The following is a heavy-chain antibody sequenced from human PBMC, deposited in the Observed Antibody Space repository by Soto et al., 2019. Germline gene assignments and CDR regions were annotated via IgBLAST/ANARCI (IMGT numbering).Heavy chain of an antibody. CDR1: GCTFSSYA. V-gene: IGHV1-69*13. CDR2: IIPIFGTA. D-gene: IGHD6-13*01. CDR3: ATGYSSSWYASFEY. Sequence: SVKVSCKASGCTFSSYAISWVRQAPGQGLEWMGGIIPIFGTANYAQKFQGRVTITADESTSTAYMELSSLRSEDTAVYYCATGYSSSWYASFEYWGQGTLVNVSS. J-gene: IGHJ4*02.